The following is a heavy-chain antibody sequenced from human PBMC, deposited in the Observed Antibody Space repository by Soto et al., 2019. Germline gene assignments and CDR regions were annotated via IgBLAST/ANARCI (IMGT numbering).Heavy chain of an antibody. D-gene: IGHD3-10*01. V-gene: IGHV4-34*02. CDR2: INHTGHT. Sequence: QVQLQQWGAGLLKPSETLSLTCAVYGGSFNDYYWSWIRQPPGKGLEWIGEINHTGHTNYNPSLKGRVTISVDTSKNQFSLKLSSVTAADTAVYYCARSGHLFDSWGQGILVTVSS. J-gene: IGHJ4*02. CDR3: ARSGHLFDS. CDR1: GGSFNDYY.